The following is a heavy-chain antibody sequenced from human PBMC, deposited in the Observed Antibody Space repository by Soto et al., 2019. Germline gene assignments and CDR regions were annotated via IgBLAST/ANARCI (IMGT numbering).Heavy chain of an antibody. CDR3: ARGYYDSSGYYPANYFDY. J-gene: IGHJ4*02. D-gene: IGHD3-22*01. CDR1: GGTLSSYA. V-gene: IGHV1-69*13. CDR2: ITPIFGTA. Sequence: GASVKVSCKASGGTLSSYAISWVRQAPGQGLEWMGGITPIFGTANYAQKFQGRVTITADESTSTAYMELSSLRSEDTAVYYCARGYYDSSGYYPANYFDYWGQGALVTVSS.